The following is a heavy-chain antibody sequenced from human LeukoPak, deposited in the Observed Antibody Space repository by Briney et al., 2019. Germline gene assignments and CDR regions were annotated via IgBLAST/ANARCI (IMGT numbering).Heavy chain of an antibody. CDR2: IYYSGRT. Sequence: PSETLSLTCTVSGGSITTDHWNWIRQPPGKGLEWIGCIYYSGRTYYNPSLESRVTISVDMSKSQFSLRLTSVTTADTALYYCARKNDFEIWGQGTLVTVSS. V-gene: IGHV4-59*01. J-gene: IGHJ3*02. CDR1: GGSITTDH. CDR3: ARKNDFEI. D-gene: IGHD2/OR15-2a*01.